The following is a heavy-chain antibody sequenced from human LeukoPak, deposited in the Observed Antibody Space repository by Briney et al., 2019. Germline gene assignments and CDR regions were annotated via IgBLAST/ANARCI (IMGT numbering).Heavy chain of an antibody. CDR1: VFTFSSDS. CDR2: ISSSSSDI. J-gene: IGHJ4*02. CDR3: ARVPRTGDWDY. V-gene: IGHV3-21*01. Sequence: GGSLRLSCAASVFTFSSDSMNWVRQAPGKGLEWGSSISSSSSDIYYADSVKGRFTISRDNAKNSLYLQMNSLRAEDTAVYYCARVPRTGDWDYWGQGTLVTVSS. D-gene: IGHD7-27*01.